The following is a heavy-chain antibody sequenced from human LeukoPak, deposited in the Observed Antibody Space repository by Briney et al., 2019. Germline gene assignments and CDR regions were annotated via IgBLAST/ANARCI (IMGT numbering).Heavy chain of an antibody. D-gene: IGHD1-26*01. V-gene: IGHV3-21*01. CDR2: ISSSSSYI. J-gene: IGHJ4*02. CDR3: ARGGQWELPYYFDY. CDR1: GFTFSSYS. Sequence: GGSLRLSCAASGFTFSSYSMNWVRQAPGKGLEWVSSISSSSSYIYYADSVKGRFTISRDNAKNSLYLQMNSLRAVDTAVYYCARGGQWELPYYFDYWGQGTLVTVSS.